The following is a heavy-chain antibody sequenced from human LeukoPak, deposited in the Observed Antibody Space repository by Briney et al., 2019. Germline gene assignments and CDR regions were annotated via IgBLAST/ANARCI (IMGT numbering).Heavy chain of an antibody. CDR2: IVVGSGNT. J-gene: IGHJ4*02. CDR3: AADLAGSGSYYHFDY. V-gene: IGHV1-58*01. CDR1: GFTFTSSA. D-gene: IGHD3-10*01. Sequence: SVKVSCTASGFTFTSSAVQWVRQARGQRLEWIGWIVVGSGNTNYAQKFQERVTITRDMSTSTAYMELSSLRSEDTAVYYCAADLAGSGSYYHFDYWGQGTLVTVSS.